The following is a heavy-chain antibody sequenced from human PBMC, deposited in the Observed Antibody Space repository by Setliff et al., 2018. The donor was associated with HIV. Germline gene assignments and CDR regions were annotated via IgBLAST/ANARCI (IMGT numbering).Heavy chain of an antibody. J-gene: IGHJ4*02. CDR2: IFGSGIT. CDR3: ARARGPPLPVLDF. D-gene: IGHD3-10*01. Sequence: PSETLSLTCTLSGFSISSDGFYWNWIRQRPGKGLEWIGYIFGSGITYYNPSLKSRLRISIDTSANQFSVELSSVTAADTALYFCARARGPPLPVLDFWGPGTLVTVSS. V-gene: IGHV4-31*03. CDR1: GFSISSDGFY.